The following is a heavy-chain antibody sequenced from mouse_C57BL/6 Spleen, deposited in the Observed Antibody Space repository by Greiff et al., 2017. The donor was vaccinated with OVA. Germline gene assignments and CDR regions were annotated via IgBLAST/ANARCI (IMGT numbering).Heavy chain of an antibody. CDR3: ARDGYGNYWYFDV. CDR2: IYPGDGDT. V-gene: IGHV1-80*01. CDR1: GYAFSSYW. J-gene: IGHJ1*03. D-gene: IGHD2-10*02. Sequence: VQRVESGAELVKPGASVKISCKASGYAFSSYWMNWVKQRPGKGLEWIGQIYPGDGDTNYNGKFKGKATLTADKSSSTAYMQLSSLTSEDSAVYFCARDGYGNYWYFDVWGTGTTVTVSS.